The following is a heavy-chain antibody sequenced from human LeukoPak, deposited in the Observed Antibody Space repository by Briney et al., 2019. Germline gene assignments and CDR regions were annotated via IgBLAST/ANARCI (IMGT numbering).Heavy chain of an antibody. D-gene: IGHD4-23*01. V-gene: IGHV3-11*01. J-gene: IGHJ5*02. CDR1: GFTFSDYY. CDR3: ARDVDGGNPADFDP. CDR2: ISSSGSNI. Sequence: PGGSPRLSCAASGFTFSDYYMSWIRQAPGKGLEGVSYISSSGSNIYYADSVKGRFTISRDNAKNSLYLQMNSLRAEDTAVYYCARDVDGGNPADFDPWGQGTLVTVSS.